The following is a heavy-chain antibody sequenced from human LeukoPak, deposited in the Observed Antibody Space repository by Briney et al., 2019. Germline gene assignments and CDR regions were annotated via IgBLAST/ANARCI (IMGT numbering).Heavy chain of an antibody. Sequence: GGSLRLSCAVSGLTFSSSWVDWVRKAPGKGLEWGASPNRDGIKRCSADSVKGRFTISRDNARNSLYLQMDSLRVEDTAFYYCARDLAFSRLDYWGQGVLVTVSS. CDR1: GLTFSSSW. V-gene: IGHV3-7*01. J-gene: IGHJ4*02. D-gene: IGHD2/OR15-2a*01. CDR3: ARDLAFSRLDY. CDR2: PNRDGIKR.